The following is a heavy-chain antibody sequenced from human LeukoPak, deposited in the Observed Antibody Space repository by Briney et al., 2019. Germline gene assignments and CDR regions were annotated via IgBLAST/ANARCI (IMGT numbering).Heavy chain of an antibody. CDR1: GYTFTSYD. V-gene: IGHV1-8*03. CDR2: MNPNSGNT. Sequence: ASVKVSCKASGYTFTSYDINWVRQATGQGLEWMGWMNPNSGNTGYAQKFQGRVTITRNTSISTAYMELSSLRSEDTAVYYCARGPWLSITIFGVGTEFDPWGQGTLVTVSS. CDR3: ARGPWLSITIFGVGTEFDP. J-gene: IGHJ5*02. D-gene: IGHD3-3*01.